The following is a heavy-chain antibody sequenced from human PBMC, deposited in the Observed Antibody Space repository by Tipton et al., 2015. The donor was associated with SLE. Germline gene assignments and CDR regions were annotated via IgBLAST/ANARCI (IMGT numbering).Heavy chain of an antibody. Sequence: LRLSCAASGFTVSTNYMSWVRQAPGKGLEWVGEINHSGRTNYNPSLKSRVTISLDTSKNQFSLRLSSVTAADTAVYYCARGLSAYSSTWFYYYYAMDVWGQGTTVTVSS. V-gene: IGHV4-34*01. CDR2: INHSGRT. J-gene: IGHJ6*02. D-gene: IGHD6-13*01. CDR1: GFTVSTNY. CDR3: ARGLSAYSSTWFYYYYAMDV.